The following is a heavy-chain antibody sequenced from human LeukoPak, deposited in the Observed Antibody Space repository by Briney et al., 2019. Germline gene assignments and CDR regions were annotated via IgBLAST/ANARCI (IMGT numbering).Heavy chain of an antibody. J-gene: IGHJ6*04. CDR1: GGSISSSSYY. Sequence: PSETLSLTCAVSGGSISSSSYYWGWIRQPPGKGLEWIGSIYYSGSTYYNPSLKSRVTISVDTSKNQFSLKLSSVTAADTAVYYCARQSIVVVPAAHMDVWGKGTTVTVSS. D-gene: IGHD2-2*01. CDR3: ARQSIVVVPAAHMDV. V-gene: IGHV4-39*01. CDR2: IYYSGST.